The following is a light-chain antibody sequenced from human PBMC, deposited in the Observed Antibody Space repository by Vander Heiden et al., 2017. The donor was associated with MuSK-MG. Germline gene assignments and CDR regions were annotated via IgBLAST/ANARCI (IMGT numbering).Light chain of an antibody. CDR1: QSVSSSY. Sequence: EIVLTQSPGTLSLSPGERATLSCRASQSVSSSYLAWYQQKPGQAPRLLIYGASSRATGIPDRFSGSGSGTDFTLTISRLEPEDFAVYYCQQDGSSPLTFGHGTKVDIK. V-gene: IGKV3-20*01. J-gene: IGKJ3*01. CDR3: QQDGSSPLT. CDR2: GAS.